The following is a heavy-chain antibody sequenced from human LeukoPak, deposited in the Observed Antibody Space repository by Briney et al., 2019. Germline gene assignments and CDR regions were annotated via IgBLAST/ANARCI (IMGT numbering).Heavy chain of an antibody. V-gene: IGHV6-1*01. CDR3: ARDHQITGDLPPYFDY. CDR1: GDSVSSNSAA. CDR2: TYYRSKWYN. Sequence: SQTLSFTCAISGDSVSSNSAAWNWIRQSPSRGLEWLGRTYYRSKWYNDYAVSVKSRITINPDTSKNQFSLQLNSVTPEDTAVYYCARDHQITGDLPPYFDYWGQGTLVTVSS. D-gene: IGHD7-27*01. J-gene: IGHJ4*02.